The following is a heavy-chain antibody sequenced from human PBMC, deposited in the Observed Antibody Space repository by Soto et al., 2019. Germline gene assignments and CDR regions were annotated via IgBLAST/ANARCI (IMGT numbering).Heavy chain of an antibody. V-gene: IGHV4-59*01. J-gene: IGHJ4*02. CDR2: IYYSGST. CDR1: GCSISSYY. D-gene: IGHD5-18*01. CDR3: ARDNGYSYGYTLDH. Sequence: PAETLSLTCTVSGCSISSYYWGWIRQPPGKGLEWIGYIYYSGSTNYNPSLKSRVTISVDTSKNQFSLKLSSVTAADTAVYYCARDNGYSYGYTLDHWGQGTLVTVSS.